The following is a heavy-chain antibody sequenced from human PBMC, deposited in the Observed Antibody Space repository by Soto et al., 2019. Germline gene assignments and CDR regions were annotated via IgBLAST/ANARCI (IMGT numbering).Heavy chain of an antibody. CDR3: ARGAKPIIGRALYFDY. CDR2: INPSGGST. J-gene: IGHJ4*02. CDR1: GYTFTSYY. D-gene: IGHD3-16*01. V-gene: IGHV1-46*01. Sequence: ASVKVSCKASGYTFTSYYMHWVRQAPGQGLEWMGIINPSGGSTSYAQKFQGRVTMTRDTSTSTVYMELSSLRSEDTAVYYCARGAKPIIGRALYFDYWGQGTLVTVSS.